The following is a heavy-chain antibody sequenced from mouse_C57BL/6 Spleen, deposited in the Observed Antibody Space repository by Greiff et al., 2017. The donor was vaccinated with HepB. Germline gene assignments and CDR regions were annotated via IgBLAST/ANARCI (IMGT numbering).Heavy chain of an antibody. CDR2: IDPSDSET. J-gene: IGHJ3*01. Sequence: QVQLQQPGAELVRPGSSVKLSCKASGYTFTSYWMHWVKQRPIQGLEWIGNIDPSDSETHYNQKFKDKATLTVDKSSSTSYMQLSSLTSEDSAVYYCAREMDYSNLAWVAYWGQGTLVTGSA. D-gene: IGHD2-5*01. CDR3: AREMDYSNLAWVAY. CDR1: GYTFTSYW. V-gene: IGHV1-52*01.